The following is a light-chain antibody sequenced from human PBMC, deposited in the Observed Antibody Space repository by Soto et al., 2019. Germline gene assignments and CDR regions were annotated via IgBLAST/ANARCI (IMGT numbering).Light chain of an antibody. CDR2: EVS. CDR1: SSDVGGYNY. V-gene: IGLV2-14*01. Sequence: QSVLTQPASVSGSPGQSITISCTGTSSDVGGYNYVSWYQQHPGKAPKLMINEVSNRPSGVSNRFSGSKSGNTASLTISGLQAEDEADYYCSSYTSSRTLVFGGGTKLTVL. CDR3: SSYTSSRTLV. J-gene: IGLJ2*01.